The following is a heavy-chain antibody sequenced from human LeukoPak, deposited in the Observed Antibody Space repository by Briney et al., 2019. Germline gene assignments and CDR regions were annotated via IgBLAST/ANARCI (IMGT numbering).Heavy chain of an antibody. V-gene: IGHV3-30*18. D-gene: IGHD3-16*01. CDR2: ISYDGSNN. CDR3: AKGFTGMDF. J-gene: IGHJ4*02. Sequence: GGSLRLSCAASGFTFSSYGVHWVRQAPGEGLEWVAVISYDGSNNYYADSVKGRFSISRDNSRNTLYLQMNGLRAEDTAVYYCAKGFTGMDFWGQGSLVTVSS. CDR1: GFTFSSYG.